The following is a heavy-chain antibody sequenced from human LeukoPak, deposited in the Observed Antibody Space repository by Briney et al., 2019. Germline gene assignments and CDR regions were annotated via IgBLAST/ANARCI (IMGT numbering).Heavy chain of an antibody. CDR2: INPNSGGT. CDR3: ARDQGYSSSWYDGNWFDP. V-gene: IGHV1-2*04. D-gene: IGHD6-13*01. Sequence: GASVKVSCKASGYTFTDYYMHWVRQAPGQGLEWMGWINPNSGGTNYAQKFQGWVTMTRDTFISTAYMELSRLRSDDTAVYYCARDQGYSSSWYDGNWFDPWGQGTLVTVSS. J-gene: IGHJ5*02. CDR1: GYTFTDYY.